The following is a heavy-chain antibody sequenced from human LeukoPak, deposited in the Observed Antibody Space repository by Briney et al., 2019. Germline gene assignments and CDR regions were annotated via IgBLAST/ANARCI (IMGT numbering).Heavy chain of an antibody. CDR2: FDPEDGET. CDR3: ATGGHSSSSPFSGLPD. V-gene: IGHV1-24*01. Sequence: ASVKVSCKVSGYTLTELSMHWVRQAPGKGLEWMGGFDPEDGETIYAQKFQGRVTMTEDTSTDTAYMELSSLRSEDTAVYYCATGGHSSSSPFSGLPDWGQGTLVTVSS. J-gene: IGHJ4*02. D-gene: IGHD6-6*01. CDR1: GYTLTELS.